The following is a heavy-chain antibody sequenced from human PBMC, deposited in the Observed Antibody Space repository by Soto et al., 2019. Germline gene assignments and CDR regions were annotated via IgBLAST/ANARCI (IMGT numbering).Heavy chain of an antibody. D-gene: IGHD3-22*01. CDR1: GFTFTSSA. CDR3: AEAYYYDSSGSLSDAFDI. CDR2: IVVGSGNT. J-gene: IGHJ3*02. Sequence: ASVKVSCKASGFTFTSSAVQWVRQARGQRLEWIGWIVVGSGNTNYAQKFQERVTITRDMSTSTAYMELSSLRSEDTAVYYCAEAYYYDSSGSLSDAFDIWGQGTMVTVSS. V-gene: IGHV1-58*01.